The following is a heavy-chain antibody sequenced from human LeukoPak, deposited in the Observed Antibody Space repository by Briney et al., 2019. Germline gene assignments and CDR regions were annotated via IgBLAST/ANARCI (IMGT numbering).Heavy chain of an antibody. Sequence: GASVKVSCKASGYTFTGYYMHWVRQAPGQGLEWMGWMNPNSGNTGYAQKFQGRVTMTRNTSISTAYMELSSLRSEDTAVYYCARPGPLNWFDAWGQGTLVTVSS. CDR3: ARPGPLNWFDA. D-gene: IGHD7-27*01. CDR2: MNPNSGNT. J-gene: IGHJ5*02. V-gene: IGHV1-8*02. CDR1: GYTFTGYY.